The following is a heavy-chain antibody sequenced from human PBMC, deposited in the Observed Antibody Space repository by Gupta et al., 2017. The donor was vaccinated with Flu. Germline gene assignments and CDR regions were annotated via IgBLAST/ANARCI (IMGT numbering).Heavy chain of an antibody. D-gene: IGHD2-21*02. CDR2: IYYNGST. Sequence: QLQLLESGPGLVKPSETLSLTCIVSGGSISSRSYYWGWIRQPPGKGLEWIGNIYYNGSTYYSPSLKSRVTISVDTSKNQFSLKLTSVTAIDTAVYYCASRDGDYWGQGTLVTVSS. CDR3: ASRDGDY. CDR1: GGSISSRSYY. J-gene: IGHJ4*02. V-gene: IGHV4-39*01.